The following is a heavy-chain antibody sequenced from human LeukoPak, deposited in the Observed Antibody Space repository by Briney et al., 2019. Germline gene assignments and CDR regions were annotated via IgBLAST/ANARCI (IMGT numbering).Heavy chain of an antibody. CDR1: GFSLSTYF. CDR2: ITNSGRST. D-gene: IGHD3-3*01. J-gene: IGHJ4*02. V-gene: IGHV3-11*04. Sequence: GGSLRLSCEASGFSLSTYFLSWIRQAPGKVLEWVSYITNSGRSTKYADAVKGRFTISRDNAKQSVYLEMTDLRAEDTAVYYCAREASGYYHVFDSWGQGTLVTVSS. CDR3: AREASGYYHVFDS.